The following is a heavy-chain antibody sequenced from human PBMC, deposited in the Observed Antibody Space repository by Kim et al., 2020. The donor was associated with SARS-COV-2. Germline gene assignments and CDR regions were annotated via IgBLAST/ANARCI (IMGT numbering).Heavy chain of an antibody. J-gene: IGHJ3*02. V-gene: IGHV4-34*01. CDR1: GGSFSGYY. CDR3: ARGDRDGWAAFDI. Sequence: SETLSLTCAVYGGSFSGYYWSWIRQPPGKGLEWIGEINHSGSTNYNPSLKSRVTISVDTSKNQFSLKLSSVTAADTAVYYCARGDRDGWAAFDIWGQVT. CDR2: INHSGST. D-gene: IGHD6-19*01.